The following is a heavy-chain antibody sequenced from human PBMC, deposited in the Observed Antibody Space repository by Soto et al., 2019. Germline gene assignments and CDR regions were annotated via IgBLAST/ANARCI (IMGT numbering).Heavy chain of an antibody. Sequence: ASVKVSCKSSGYTFSGFYMHWVRQAPGQGLEWMGWINPNSGGTKSAEKFQGRVTMTRDTSISTAYMELSRLTSDDTAVYYCASAAVTGTAGLDFWGQGTQVTVSS. CDR1: GYTFSGFY. V-gene: IGHV1-2*02. CDR3: ASAAVTGTAGLDF. CDR2: INPNSGGT. J-gene: IGHJ4*02. D-gene: IGHD6-19*01.